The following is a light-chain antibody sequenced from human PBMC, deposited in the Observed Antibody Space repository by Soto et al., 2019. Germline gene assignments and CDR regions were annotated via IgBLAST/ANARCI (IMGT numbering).Light chain of an antibody. CDR3: SSYTGSRTHLV. J-gene: IGLJ2*01. Sequence: QSVLTQPASVSGSPGQSITISCTGTSADIGGYDYVSWYEHHPGKAPKLMIYDVSNRPSGVSNRFSGSKSGNTASLTISGLQAEDEADYYCSSYTGSRTHLVFGGGTQLTVL. V-gene: IGLV2-14*03. CDR1: SADIGGYDY. CDR2: DVS.